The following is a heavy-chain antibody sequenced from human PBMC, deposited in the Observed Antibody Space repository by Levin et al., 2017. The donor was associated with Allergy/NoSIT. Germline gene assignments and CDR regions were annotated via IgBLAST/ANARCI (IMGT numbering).Heavy chain of an antibody. CDR2: IKYTGST. CDR1: GGSLTDYY. V-gene: IGHV4-34*01. CDR3: ARDFERGAHFDY. Sequence: SETLSLTCGVCGGSLTDYYWTWLRLPPGKGLEWIGEIKYTGSTNYNPSLRSRVTISLDTSKNQFSLRLNSVTAADTAVYYCARDFERGAHFDYWGQGILVTVSS. D-gene: IGHD3-16*01. J-gene: IGHJ4*02.